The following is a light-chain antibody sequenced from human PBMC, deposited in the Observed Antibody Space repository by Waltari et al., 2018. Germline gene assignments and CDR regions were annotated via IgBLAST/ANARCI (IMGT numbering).Light chain of an antibody. CDR1: QSIGSW. CDR2: KAS. V-gene: IGKV1-5*03. CDR3: QQYQSPPWT. J-gene: IGKJ1*01. Sequence: DIQMTQFPSTLSASVGDRVTITCRASQSIGSWLAWYQQKPGEAPKVLIYKASILESGVPSRFRGSGSGTEFTLTISSLQPDDFATYYCQQYQSPPWTFGQGTNVEIK.